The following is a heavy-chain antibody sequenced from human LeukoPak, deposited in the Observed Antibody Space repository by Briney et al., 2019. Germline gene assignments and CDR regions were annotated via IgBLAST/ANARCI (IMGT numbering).Heavy chain of an antibody. CDR3: ARGPLGYSYGQKDYHFDY. D-gene: IGHD5-18*01. Sequence: SVKVSCKASGGTFSSYAISWVRQAPGQGLEWMGRIIPILGIANYAQKFQGRVTITADKSTSTAYMELSSLRSEDTAVYYCARGPLGYSYGQKDYHFDYWGQGTLVTVSS. V-gene: IGHV1-69*04. J-gene: IGHJ4*02. CDR2: IIPILGIA. CDR1: GGTFSSYA.